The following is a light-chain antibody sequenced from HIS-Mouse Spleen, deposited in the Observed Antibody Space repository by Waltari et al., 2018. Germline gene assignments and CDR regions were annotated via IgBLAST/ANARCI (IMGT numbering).Light chain of an antibody. CDR3: CSYAGSYTVV. CDR2: DVS. J-gene: IGLJ2*01. V-gene: IGLV2-11*01. Sequence: QSALTPPRSVSGSPGQSVTISCTGTSSDVGGYNYVSWYQPHPGKAPKLMIYDVSKRPSGVPDRFSGSKSGNTASLTISGLQAEDEADYYCCSYAGSYTVVFGGGTKLTVL. CDR1: SSDVGGYNY.